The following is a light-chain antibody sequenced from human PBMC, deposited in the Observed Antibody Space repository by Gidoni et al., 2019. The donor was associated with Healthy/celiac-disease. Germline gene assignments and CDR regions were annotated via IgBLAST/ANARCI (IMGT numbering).Light chain of an antibody. V-gene: IGKV3-20*01. J-gene: IGKJ4*01. CDR2: GAS. CDR3: QQYGSSPLLSLT. CDR1: QSVSSSY. Sequence: EIVLTQSPGTLSLSPGERATLSCRASQSVSSSYLAWYQQKPGQAPRLLIYGASSRATGIPDRFSGSGSGTDFTLTISRLEPEDFAVYYCQQYGSSPLLSLTFGGGTKVEIK.